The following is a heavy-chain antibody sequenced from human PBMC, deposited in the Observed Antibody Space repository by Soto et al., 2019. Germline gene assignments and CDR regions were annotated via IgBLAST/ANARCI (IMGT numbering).Heavy chain of an antibody. D-gene: IGHD6-19*01. V-gene: IGHV4-34*01. CDR2: INHSGST. CDR1: GGSFSGYY. CDR3: ATRLAVAGPDY. Sequence: PSETLSLTCAVYGGSFSGYYWSWIRQPPGKGLEWIGEINHSGSTNYNPSLKSRVTISVDTSKNQFSLKLSSVTAADAAVYYCATRLAVAGPDYWGQGTLVTVSS. J-gene: IGHJ4*02.